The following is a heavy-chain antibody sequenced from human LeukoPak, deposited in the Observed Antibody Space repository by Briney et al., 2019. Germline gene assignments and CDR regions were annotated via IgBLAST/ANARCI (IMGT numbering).Heavy chain of an antibody. J-gene: IGHJ4*02. D-gene: IGHD3-10*01. Sequence: GGSLRLSCAASGFTFSTYAMSWVRQAPGRGLEWVSAISGSGGSTYYADSVKGRLTISRDNSKNTLYLQMNSLRADDTAVYYCAKGVAMGYYGSGSPVDYWGQGTLVTVSS. V-gene: IGHV3-23*01. CDR1: GFTFSTYA. CDR2: ISGSGGST. CDR3: AKGVAMGYYGSGSPVDY.